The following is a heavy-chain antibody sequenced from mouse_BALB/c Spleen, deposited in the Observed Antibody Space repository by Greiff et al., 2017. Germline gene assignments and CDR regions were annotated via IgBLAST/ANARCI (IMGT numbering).Heavy chain of an antibody. V-gene: IGHV1S81*02. Sequence: QVQLQQPGAELVKPGASVKLSCKASGYTFTSYWMHWVKQRPGQGLEWIGEINPSNGRTNYNEKFKSKATLTVDKSSSTAYMQLSSLTSEDSAVYYCASCDFLFDYWGQGTTLTVSS. J-gene: IGHJ2*01. CDR3: ASCDFLFDY. D-gene: IGHD2-13*01. CDR2: INPSNGRT. CDR1: GYTFTSYW.